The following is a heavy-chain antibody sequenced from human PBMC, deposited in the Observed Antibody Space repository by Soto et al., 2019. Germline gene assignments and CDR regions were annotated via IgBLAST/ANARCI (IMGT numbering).Heavy chain of an antibody. CDR1: GGTFITSA. CDR2: IMPILSST. CDR3: ARTTSDVVLLPGAMKEGFAS. Sequence: QLRLVQSGAEVKKPGSSVTVSCKTSGGTFITSAISWVRQAPGQGLQWKGGIMPILSSTHYAQRFQGQITHTADESTSTDSLKLSRLRSEDTATYYCARTTSDVVLLPGAMKEGFASSGQGTLGTVSS. J-gene: IGHJ4*02. D-gene: IGHD2-2*01. V-gene: IGHV1-69*01.